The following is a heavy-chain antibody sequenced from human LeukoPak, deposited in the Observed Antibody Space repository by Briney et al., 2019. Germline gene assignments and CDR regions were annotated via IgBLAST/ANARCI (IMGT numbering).Heavy chain of an antibody. CDR2: VSGSGGAT. V-gene: IGHV3-23*01. D-gene: IGHD3-10*01. CDR1: EFPFSNYA. CDR3: ARAALVRGVDYFDS. Sequence: GGSLRLSCAASEFPFSNYAMSWVRQAPGQGLEWVSAVSGSGGATYYADSVKGRFTIFRDNSKSTLYPQMNSLRAEDTAVYYCARAALVRGVDYFDSWGQGTLVTVSS. J-gene: IGHJ4*02.